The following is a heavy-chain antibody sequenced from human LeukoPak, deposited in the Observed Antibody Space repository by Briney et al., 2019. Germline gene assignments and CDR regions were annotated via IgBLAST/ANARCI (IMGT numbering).Heavy chain of an antibody. CDR1: GGSISSSSYY. Sequence: SETLSLTCTVSGGSISSSSYYWGWIRQPPGKGLEWIGSIYYSGSAYYNPSLKSRVTISVDTSKNQFSLKLSSVTAADTAVYYCARLERGYSYDQHWFDPWGQGTLVTVSS. V-gene: IGHV4-39*01. CDR2: IYYSGSA. J-gene: IGHJ5*02. CDR3: ARLERGYSYDQHWFDP. D-gene: IGHD5-18*01.